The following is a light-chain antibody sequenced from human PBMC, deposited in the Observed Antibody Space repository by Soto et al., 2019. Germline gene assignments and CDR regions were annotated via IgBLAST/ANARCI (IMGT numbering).Light chain of an antibody. CDR1: SSDVGGFNY. J-gene: IGLJ1*01. CDR3: NSYTSSSTYV. Sequence: QSVLTQPASVSGSPGQSITISCTGTSSDVGGFNYVSWYQQHPGKAPKLMIYDVTNRPSGVSYRFSGSKSGNTASLTISELQAEDEADYYCNSYTSSSTYVFVTGTKVTVL. CDR2: DVT. V-gene: IGLV2-14*03.